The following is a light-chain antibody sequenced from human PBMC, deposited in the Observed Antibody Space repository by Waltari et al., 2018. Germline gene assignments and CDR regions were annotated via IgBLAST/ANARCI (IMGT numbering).Light chain of an antibody. Sequence: VLPQSPGTLSLSPGERATLSCRASQSAGRYLAWYQQKPGQAPRLLIYGASSRATGIPDRFSGSGSGTDFSLTISRLEPEDFAVYYCQKYESLPATFGQGTKVEI. CDR1: QSAGRY. J-gene: IGKJ1*01. CDR2: GAS. V-gene: IGKV3-20*01. CDR3: QKYESLPAT.